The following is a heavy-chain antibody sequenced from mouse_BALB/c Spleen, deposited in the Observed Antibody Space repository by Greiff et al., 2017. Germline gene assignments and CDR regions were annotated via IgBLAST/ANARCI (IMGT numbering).Heavy chain of an antibody. CDR2: INPSSGYT. D-gene: IGHD1-2*01. Sequence: QVQLKQSAAELARPGASVKMSCKASGYTFTSYTMHWVKQRPGQGLEWIGYINPSSGYTEYNQKFKDKTTLTADKSSSTAYMQLSSLTSEDSAVYYCASAPLLRLQNAYWGQGTLVTVSA. V-gene: IGHV1-4*02. J-gene: IGHJ3*01. CDR3: ASAPLLRLQNAY. CDR1: GYTFTSYT.